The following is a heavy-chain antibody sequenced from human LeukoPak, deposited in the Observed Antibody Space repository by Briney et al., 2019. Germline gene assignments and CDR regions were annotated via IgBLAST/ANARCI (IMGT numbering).Heavy chain of an antibody. CDR1: GFTFSSYW. CDR2: IKQDGSEK. CDR3: ARYMGSGWYSSHDAFDI. J-gene: IGHJ3*02. V-gene: IGHV3-7*01. Sequence: GGSLRLSCAASGFTFSSYWMSWVRQAPGKGLEWVANIKQDGSEKYYVDSVKGRFTISRDNAKNSLYLQMNSLRAEDTAVYYCARYMGSGWYSSHDAFDIWGQGTMVTVSS. D-gene: IGHD6-19*01.